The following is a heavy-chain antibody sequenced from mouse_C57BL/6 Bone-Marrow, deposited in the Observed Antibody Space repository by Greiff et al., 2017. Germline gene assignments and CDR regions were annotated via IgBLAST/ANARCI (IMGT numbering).Heavy chain of an antibody. CDR2: IDPSDSYT. CDR1: GYTFTSYW. CDR3: ARDSYDYDGDYYAMDY. Sequence: QVQLKQPGAELVKPGASVKLSCKASGYTFTSYWMQWVKQRPGQGLEWIGEIDPSDSYTNYNQKFKGKATLTVDTSSSTAYMQLSSLTSEDSAVYYCARDSYDYDGDYYAMDYWGKGTSVTVSS. V-gene: IGHV1-50*01. J-gene: IGHJ4*01. D-gene: IGHD2-4*01.